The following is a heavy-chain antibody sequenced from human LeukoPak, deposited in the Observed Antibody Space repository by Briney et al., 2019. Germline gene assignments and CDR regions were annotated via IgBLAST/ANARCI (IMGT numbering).Heavy chain of an antibody. J-gene: IGHJ4*02. CDR3: TRYSGYAQDFDY. CDR2: INSDGSST. Sequence: PGGSLRLSCAASEFTFSSYWMHWVRQAPGKGLVWVSRINSDGSSTSYADSVKGRFTISRDNAKNTLYLQMNSLRAEDTAVYYCTRYSGYAQDFDYWGQGTLVTVSS. CDR1: EFTFSSYW. D-gene: IGHD5-12*01. V-gene: IGHV3-74*01.